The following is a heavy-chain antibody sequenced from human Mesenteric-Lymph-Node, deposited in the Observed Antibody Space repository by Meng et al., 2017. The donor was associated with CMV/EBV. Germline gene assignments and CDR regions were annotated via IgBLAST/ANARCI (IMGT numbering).Heavy chain of an antibody. CDR1: GFTLSNYE. Sequence: GGSLRLSCAASGFTLSNYEINWVRQAPGKGLEWVSYISSSGSTIYYADSVKGRFTISRDNANNSLYLQMNSLRAEDTAVYYCARGAGGTLSFFDYWGQGTLVTVSS. D-gene: IGHD1-26*01. CDR3: ARGAGGTLSFFDY. J-gene: IGHJ4*02. V-gene: IGHV3-48*03. CDR2: ISSSGSTI.